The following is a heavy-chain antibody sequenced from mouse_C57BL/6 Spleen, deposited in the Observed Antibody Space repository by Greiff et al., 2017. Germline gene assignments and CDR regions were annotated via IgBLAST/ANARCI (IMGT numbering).Heavy chain of an antibody. V-gene: IGHV1-82*01. CDR3: ARTTTVVATGAMDY. CDR2: IYPGDGDP. CDR1: GYAFSSYW. D-gene: IGHD1-1*01. J-gene: IGHJ4*01. Sequence: QVQLKESGPELVKPGASVKISCKASGYAFSSYWMNWVKQRPGKGLEWIGRIYPGDGDPNYNGKFKGKATLTADKSSSTAYMQLSSLTSEDSAVYFCARTTTVVATGAMDYWGQGTSVTISS.